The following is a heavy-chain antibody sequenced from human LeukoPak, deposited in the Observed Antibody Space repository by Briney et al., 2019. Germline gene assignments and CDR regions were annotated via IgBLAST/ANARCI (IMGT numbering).Heavy chain of an antibody. CDR3: AKASWVSKADAVL. J-gene: IGHJ4*02. D-gene: IGHD3-16*01. Sequence: GGSLRLSCAASGFTFSNYAMSWVRQAPAGGLEGVSSLRGDGETFYADSVKGRFTLSRDDSRNKVYLQLNNLRVEDTPVYYCAKASWVSKADAVLWGQGTLVTVSS. V-gene: IGHV3-23*01. CDR2: LRGDGET. CDR1: GFTFSNYA.